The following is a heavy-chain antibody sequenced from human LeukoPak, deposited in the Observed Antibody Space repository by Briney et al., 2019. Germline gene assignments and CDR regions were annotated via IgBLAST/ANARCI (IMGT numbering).Heavy chain of an antibody. D-gene: IGHD3-22*01. CDR1: GYTFTGYY. V-gene: IGHV1-2*02. Sequence: GASVKVSCKASGYTFTGYYMHWVRQAPGQGLEWMGWINPNSGGTNCAQKFQGRVTMTRDTSISTAYMELSRLRSDDTAVYYCTSSITMIVVVTPAPNFDYWGQGTLVTVSS. CDR2: INPNSGGT. CDR3: TSSITMIVVVTPAPNFDY. J-gene: IGHJ4*02.